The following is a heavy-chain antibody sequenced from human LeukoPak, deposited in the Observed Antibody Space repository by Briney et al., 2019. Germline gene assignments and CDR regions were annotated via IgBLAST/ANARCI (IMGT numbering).Heavy chain of an antibody. J-gene: IGHJ4*02. V-gene: IGHV3-23*01. D-gene: IGHD3-22*01. CDR3: AKVSGYYYDSSGYYWFDY. CDR1: GFTFSTYA. Sequence: TGGSLRLSCAASGFTFSTYAMNWVRQAPGKGLEWVSTIDGSGDSTYYADSVKGRFTISRDNSKNTLYLQMNSLRAEDTAVYYCAKVSGYYYDSSGYYWFDYWGQGTLVTVSS. CDR2: IDGSGDST.